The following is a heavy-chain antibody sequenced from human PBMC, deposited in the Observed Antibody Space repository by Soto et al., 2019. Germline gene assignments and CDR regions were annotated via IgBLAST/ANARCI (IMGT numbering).Heavy chain of an antibody. CDR3: ARHVLRYTSDYYYGMDV. D-gene: IGHD3-9*01. CDR2: IIPIFGTA. CDR1: GGTFSSYA. Sequence: VASVNVSCKASGGTFSSYAISWVRQAPGQGLEWMGGIIPIFGTANYAQKFQGRVTITADESTSTAYMELSSLRSEDTAVYYCARHVLRYTSDYYYGMDVWGQGTTVTVSS. J-gene: IGHJ6*02. V-gene: IGHV1-69*13.